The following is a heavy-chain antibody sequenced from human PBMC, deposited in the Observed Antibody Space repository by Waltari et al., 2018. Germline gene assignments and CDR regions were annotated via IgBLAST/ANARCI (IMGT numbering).Heavy chain of an antibody. CDR1: GFTFSSYA. D-gene: IGHD6-6*01. J-gene: IGHJ4*02. CDR3: VGSSSIAARPLRD. CDR2: ISDEGSNK. Sequence: QVQLVESGGGVVQPGRSLRLSCAASGFTFSSYAMHWVRQAPGKRLEWLAVISDEGSNKYYADSVKGRFTISRDNSKNTLYLQMNSLRAEDTAVYYCVGSSSIAARPLRDWGQGTLVTVSS. V-gene: IGHV3-30-3*01.